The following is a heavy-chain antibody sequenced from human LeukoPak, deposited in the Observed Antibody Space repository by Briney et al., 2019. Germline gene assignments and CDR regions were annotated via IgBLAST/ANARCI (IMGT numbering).Heavy chain of an antibody. V-gene: IGHV3-48*01. CDR3: VRDGVYSSGWFGFDFDY. CDR1: GFTFSSYS. D-gene: IGHD6-19*01. CDR2: ISSSSSTI. J-gene: IGHJ4*02. Sequence: GGSLRLSCTASGFTFSSYSMNWARQAPGKGLEWISYISSSSSTIYYADSVKGRFTISRDNAKNSLYLQMNSLRAEDTAVFHCVRDGVYSSGWFGFDFDYWGQGTLVTVSS.